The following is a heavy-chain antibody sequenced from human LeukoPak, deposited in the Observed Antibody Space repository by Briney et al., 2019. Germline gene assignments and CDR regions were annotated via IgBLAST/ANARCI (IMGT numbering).Heavy chain of an antibody. D-gene: IGHD5-18*01. V-gene: IGHV1-8*02. CDR1: GYTFTSYD. Sequence: GASVKVSCKASGYTFTSYDINWVRQATGQGLEWMGWMNPNSGNTGYAQKFQGRVTMTRNTSISTAYMELSSLRSEDTAVYYCARGRIQPVNYYYYYMDVWGKGTTVTISS. CDR2: MNPNSGNT. CDR3: ARGRIQPVNYYYYYMDV. J-gene: IGHJ6*03.